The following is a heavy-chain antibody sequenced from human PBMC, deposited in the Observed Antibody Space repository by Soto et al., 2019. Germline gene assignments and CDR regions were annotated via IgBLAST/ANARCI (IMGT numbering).Heavy chain of an antibody. CDR3: AKDKRYSGSHLPIDC. V-gene: IGHV3-9*01. Sequence: SLRLSCASSVFTFDDYAMHWVRQSPGKCLEWVSGISWNSGSIGYADSVEGRFTISRDNAKNSLYLQMNSLRAEDTALYYCAKDKRYSGSHLPIDCWGQGTLVTVSS. CDR1: VFTFDDYA. CDR2: ISWNSGSI. J-gene: IGHJ4*02. D-gene: IGHD1-26*01.